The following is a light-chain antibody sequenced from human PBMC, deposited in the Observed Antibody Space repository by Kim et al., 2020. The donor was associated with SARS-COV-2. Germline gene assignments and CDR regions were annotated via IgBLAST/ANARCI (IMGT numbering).Light chain of an antibody. Sequence: VALGQTGRITCQGDSLRSYYATRYQQKPGQAPIVVIYGKNNRPSGIPDRFSGSSSGDTASLTITGTQAGDEADYYCNSRGSNDNVLFGGGTQLTVL. CDR1: SLRSYY. V-gene: IGLV3-19*01. J-gene: IGLJ2*01. CDR2: GKN. CDR3: NSRGSNDNVL.